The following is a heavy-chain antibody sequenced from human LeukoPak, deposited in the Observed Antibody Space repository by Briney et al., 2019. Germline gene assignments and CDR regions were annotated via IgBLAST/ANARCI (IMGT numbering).Heavy chain of an antibody. CDR1: GFTFSSYG. CDR3: AQGNARRGSSGYDILDY. Sequence: PGGSLRPSCAASGFTFSSYGMHGVRQAPGKGLEWVAVISYDGSNKYYADSVKGRFTISRDNSKNTLYLQMNSLRAEDTAVYYCAQGNARRGSSGYDILDYWGQGTLVTVSS. D-gene: IGHD5-12*01. J-gene: IGHJ4*02. CDR2: ISYDGSNK. V-gene: IGHV3-30*18.